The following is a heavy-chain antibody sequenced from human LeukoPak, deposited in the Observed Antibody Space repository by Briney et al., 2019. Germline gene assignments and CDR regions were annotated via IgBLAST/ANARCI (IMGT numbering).Heavy chain of an antibody. D-gene: IGHD2-15*01. J-gene: IGHJ3*02. CDR2: IWYDGSNK. V-gene: IGHV3-33*06. CDR3: AKDRYCSGGSCYYDAFDI. CDR1: GFTFSSYG. Sequence: GGSLRLSCAASGFTFSSYGMHWVRQAPGKGLEWVAVIWYDGSNKYYADSVKGRFTISRDNSKNTLYLQMNSLRAEDTAVYYCAKDRYCSGGSCYYDAFDIWGQGTIVTVSS.